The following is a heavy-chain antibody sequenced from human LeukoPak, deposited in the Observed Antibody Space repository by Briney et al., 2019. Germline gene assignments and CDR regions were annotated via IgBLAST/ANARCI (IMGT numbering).Heavy chain of an antibody. Sequence: PSETLSLTCAVYGGSSSGYYWSWIRQPPGKGLEWIGEINHSGSTNYNPSLKSRVTISVDTSKNQFSLKLSSVTAADTAVYYCARAKLWFGELSALDYWGQGTLVTVSS. J-gene: IGHJ4*02. CDR1: GGSSSGYY. CDR3: ARAKLWFGELSALDY. V-gene: IGHV4-34*01. D-gene: IGHD3-10*01. CDR2: INHSGST.